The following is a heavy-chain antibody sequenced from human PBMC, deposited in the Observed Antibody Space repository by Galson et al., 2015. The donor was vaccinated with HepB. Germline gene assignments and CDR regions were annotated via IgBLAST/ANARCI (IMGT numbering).Heavy chain of an antibody. CDR3: ARHVPRLLWFGELLSDSNWFDP. J-gene: IGHJ5*02. V-gene: IGHV4-39*01. CDR2: VHYSGSI. Sequence: ETLSLTCIVSGDSARSNSYSWAWIRQPPGKGPEWIGSVHYSGSIYKTPSLKSRVTMSADTSKNQFSLSLTSVTAADAAVYYCARHVPRLLWFGELLSDSNWFDPWGHGTLVTVSS. CDR1: GDSARSNSYS. D-gene: IGHD3-10*01.